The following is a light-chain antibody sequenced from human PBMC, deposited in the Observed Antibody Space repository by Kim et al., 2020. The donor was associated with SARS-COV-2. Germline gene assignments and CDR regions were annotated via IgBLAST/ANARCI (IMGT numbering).Light chain of an antibody. V-gene: IGLV6-57*01. CDR1: SGSIVSDV. CDR3: QSYDDNIWV. J-gene: IGLJ3*02. Sequence: GKTVIISCTRSSGSIVSDVVQWFQQRPGSSPTTVIYDDHKRPSGVPDRFSGSVDSSSNSASLTISGLRAEDEADYYCQSYDDNIWVFGGGTQLTVL. CDR2: DDH.